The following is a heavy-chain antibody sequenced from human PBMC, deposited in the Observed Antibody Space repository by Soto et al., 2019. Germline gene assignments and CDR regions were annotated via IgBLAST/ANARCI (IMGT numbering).Heavy chain of an antibody. CDR2: ISAYNGNT. CDR1: GYTFTSYG. D-gene: IGHD3-10*01. Sequence: ASVKVSCRASGYTFTSYGISWVRQAPGQGLEWMGWISAYNGNTNYAQKLQGRVTMTTDTSTSTAYMELRSLRSDDTAVYYYGSGSYYKVYYGMVVWGQGTTVTVSS. V-gene: IGHV1-18*01. J-gene: IGHJ6*02. CDR3: GSGSYYKVYYGMVV.